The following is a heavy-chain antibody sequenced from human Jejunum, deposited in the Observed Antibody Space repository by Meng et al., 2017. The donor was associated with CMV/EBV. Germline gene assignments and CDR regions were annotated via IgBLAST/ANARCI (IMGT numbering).Heavy chain of an antibody. CDR3: AREPYGGKGFGYLDY. V-gene: IGHV4-31*02. CDR2: IYYSGST. D-gene: IGHD4-23*01. CDR1: GASISHGGYY. J-gene: IGHJ4*02. Sequence: GASISHGGYYWTWIRQHPGKGLEWIAYIYYSGSTYYNPSLKSRVTMSVDTSKNQFSLKLSSVTAADTAVYYCAREPYGGKGFGYLDYWGQGTLVTVSS.